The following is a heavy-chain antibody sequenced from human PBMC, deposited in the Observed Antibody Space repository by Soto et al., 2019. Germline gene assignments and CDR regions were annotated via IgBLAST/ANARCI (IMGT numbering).Heavy chain of an antibody. Sequence: SETLSLTCTVSGGSISSGGYYWSWIRQHPGKGLEWIGYIYYSGSTYYNPSLKSRVTISVDTSKNQFSLKLSSVTAADTAVYYCAREGPYGSGSYTTSYNWFDPRGQGTLVTVSS. CDR2: IYYSGST. J-gene: IGHJ5*02. CDR3: AREGPYGSGSYTTSYNWFDP. V-gene: IGHV4-31*03. D-gene: IGHD3-10*01. CDR1: GGSISSGGYY.